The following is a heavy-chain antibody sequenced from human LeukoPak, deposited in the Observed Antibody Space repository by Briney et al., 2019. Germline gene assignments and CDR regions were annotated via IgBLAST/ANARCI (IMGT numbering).Heavy chain of an antibody. CDR2: IYPGDSDT. CDR3: ARQIGPVAEIDY. J-gene: IGHJ4*02. CDR1: GNSFASYW. D-gene: IGHD6-19*01. Sequence: GDSLKISCKTSGNSFASYWIGWVRQMPGKGLEWMGIIYPGDSDTSYSPSFQGQVTISADKSISTAYLQWSSLKASDTAMYYCARQIGPVAEIDYWGQGTLVTVSS. V-gene: IGHV5-51*01.